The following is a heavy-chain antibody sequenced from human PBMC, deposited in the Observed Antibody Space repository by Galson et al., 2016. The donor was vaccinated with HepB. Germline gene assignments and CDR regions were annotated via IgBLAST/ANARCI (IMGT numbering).Heavy chain of an antibody. CDR2: ISASHRFI. J-gene: IGHJ4*02. CDR1: GFTFTDYT. Sequence: SLRLSCAASGFTFTDYTMNWFRLAPGQGLQWVSSISASHRFIHYVDSVKGRFAISRDNAKNTLFLQMNSPRAEDTALYYCAKDRWTGQLLPHGFDYWGQGTLVTVSS. D-gene: IGHD6-6*01. CDR3: AKDRWTGQLLPHGFDY. V-gene: IGHV3-21*04.